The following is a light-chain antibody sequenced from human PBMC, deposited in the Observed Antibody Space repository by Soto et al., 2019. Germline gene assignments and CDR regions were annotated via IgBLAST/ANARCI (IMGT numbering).Light chain of an antibody. J-gene: IGLJ2*01. CDR1: SSDVGGYNY. Sequence: QSALTQPASVSGSPGQSVTISCSGTSSDVGGYNYVSWYQQHPGKAHKLMIYDVSNRPSGVSNRFSGSKSGNTASLTISGLQAEDAADYYCSSYTSSSTLVFGGGTKLTVL. CDR3: SSYTSSSTLV. CDR2: DVS. V-gene: IGLV2-14*01.